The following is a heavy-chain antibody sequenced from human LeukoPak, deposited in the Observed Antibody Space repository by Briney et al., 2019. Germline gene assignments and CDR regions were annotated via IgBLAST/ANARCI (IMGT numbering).Heavy chain of an antibody. J-gene: IGHJ4*02. Sequence: GGSLILSCAASGFTFDDYAMHWVRQAPGKGLEWVSGISWNSGSIGYADSVKGRFTISRDNAKNSLYLQMNSLRAEDTALYYCAKDELSFVAASTGTFDYWGQGTLVTVSS. CDR3: AKDELSFVAASTGTFDY. V-gene: IGHV3-9*01. CDR1: GFTFDDYA. CDR2: ISWNSGSI. D-gene: IGHD1-1*01.